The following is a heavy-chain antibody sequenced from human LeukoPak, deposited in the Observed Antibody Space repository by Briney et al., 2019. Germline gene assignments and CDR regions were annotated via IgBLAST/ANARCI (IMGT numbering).Heavy chain of an antibody. J-gene: IGHJ4*02. CDR2: ISAYNGNT. D-gene: IGHD3-9*01. CDR3: ARDPHPYYDILTGYYH. V-gene: IGHV1-18*01. Sequence: ASVRVSCKASGYTFTSYGISWVRQAPGQGLEWMGRISAYNGNTNYAQKLQGRVTMTTDTSTSTAYMELRSLRSDDTAVYYCARDPHPYYDILTGYYHWGQGTLVTVSS. CDR1: GYTFTSYG.